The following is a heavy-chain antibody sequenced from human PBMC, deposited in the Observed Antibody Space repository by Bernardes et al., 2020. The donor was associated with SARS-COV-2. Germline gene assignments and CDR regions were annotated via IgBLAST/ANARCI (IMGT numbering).Heavy chain of an antibody. J-gene: IGHJ4*02. CDR3: ARVITHRITLYGVVQRRIYFDS. CDR2: MNPDSGNT. CDR1: GYTFSNYD. V-gene: IGHV1-8*01. D-gene: IGHD3-3*01. Sequence: ASVKVSCKASGYTFSNYDINWVRQATGQGLEWMGWMNPDSGNTGLAQKFQGRVTMTRDTSISTAYMELSSLRSQDTAVYFCARVITHRITLYGVVQRRIYFDSWGQGTLVTVSS.